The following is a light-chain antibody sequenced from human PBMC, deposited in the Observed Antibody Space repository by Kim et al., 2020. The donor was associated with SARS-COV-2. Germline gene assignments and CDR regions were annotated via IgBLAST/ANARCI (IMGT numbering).Light chain of an antibody. CDR2: GNT. V-gene: IGLV1-40*01. CDR1: SSNIGTGYD. Sequence: RVTLSCAWSSSNIGTGYDVHWYQQLPGPAPRLLIYGNTNRPSGVPDRFSGSKSGTSASLAITGLQAEDEADYYCQSYDSSLSGWVFGGGTQLTVL. CDR3: QSYDSSLSGWV. J-gene: IGLJ3*02.